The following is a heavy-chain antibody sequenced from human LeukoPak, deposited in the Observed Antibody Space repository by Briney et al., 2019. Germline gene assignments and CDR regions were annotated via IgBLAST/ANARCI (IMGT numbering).Heavy chain of an antibody. CDR2: INAGNGNT. D-gene: IGHD2-8*01. Sequence: ASVKVSCKASGYTFTSYVMHWVRQAPGQRLEWMGWINAGNGNTKYSQKFQGRVTFTRDTSASTAYMELSSLRSEDTAVYYCARPTYCTNGVCPEYSQHWGQGTLVTVSS. J-gene: IGHJ1*01. V-gene: IGHV1-3*01. CDR3: ARPTYCTNGVCPEYSQH. CDR1: GYTFTSYV.